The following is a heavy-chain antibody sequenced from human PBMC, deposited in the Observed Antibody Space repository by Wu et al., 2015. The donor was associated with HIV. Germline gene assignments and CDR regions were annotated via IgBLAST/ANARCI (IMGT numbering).Heavy chain of an antibody. V-gene: IGHV1-8*01. CDR3: GRRGSWGDHTNMIRGGLDV. CDR1: GYTFTSYD. J-gene: IGHJ6*02. CDR2: INPNSGKS. Sequence: QVQLVQSGAEVKKPGASVKVSCKASGYTFTSYDMHWVRQASGQGLEWMGWINPNSGKSYYAERFQGRVTMTRDTSTSTAYMELSSLRSEDTAVYYCGRRGSWGDHTNMIRGGLDVWGRGTTVTVSS. D-gene: IGHD3-10*01.